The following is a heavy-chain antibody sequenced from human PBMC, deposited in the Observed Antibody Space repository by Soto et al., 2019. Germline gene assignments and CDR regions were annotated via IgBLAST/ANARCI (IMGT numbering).Heavy chain of an antibody. V-gene: IGHV3-74*03. CDR1: GFTFTNYW. Sequence: EVQLVESGGGLVQPGGSLRLSCAASGFTFTNYWMHWVRQAPGKGLVWVSRINADGTRTTYADSVKGRSTISRDNAQPTLYPQANSVRVDYAGVYDCARVVVDCYDESVPWAQGSLVTVS. D-gene: IGHD2-21*02. CDR3: ARVVVDCYDESVP. J-gene: IGHJ5*02. CDR2: INADGTRT.